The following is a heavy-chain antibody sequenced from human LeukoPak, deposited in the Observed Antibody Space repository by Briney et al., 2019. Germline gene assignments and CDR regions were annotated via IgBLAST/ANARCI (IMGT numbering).Heavy chain of an antibody. D-gene: IGHD3-3*01. J-gene: IGHJ3*02. Sequence: GGSLRLSCAASGFTFSSYGMHWVRQAPGKGLEWVAVISYDGSNKYYADSVKGRFTISRDNSKNTLYLRMNSLRAEDTAVYYCAKEGWRITRFFDIWGQGTMVTVSS. CDR2: ISYDGSNK. V-gene: IGHV3-30*18. CDR3: AKEGWRITRFFDI. CDR1: GFTFSSYG.